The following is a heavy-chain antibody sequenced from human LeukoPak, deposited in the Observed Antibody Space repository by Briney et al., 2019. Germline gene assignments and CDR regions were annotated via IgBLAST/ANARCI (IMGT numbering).Heavy chain of an antibody. J-gene: IGHJ4*02. D-gene: IGHD5-24*01. CDR1: GFIFSTYT. Sequence: QPGGSLRLSCTASGFIFSTYTMNWVRPAPGKGLEWVSAISGAVGGGTYYADSVKGRFTISRDNSKNTLYLQMNSLRAEDTAVYYCAKEGRDGYNLDFYFFDYWGLGTLVTVSS. CDR2: ISGAVGGGT. CDR3: AKEGRDGYNLDFYFFDY. V-gene: IGHV3-23*01.